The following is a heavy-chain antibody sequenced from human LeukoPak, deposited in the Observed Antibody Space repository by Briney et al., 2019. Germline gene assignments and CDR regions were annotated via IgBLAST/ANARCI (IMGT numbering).Heavy chain of an antibody. Sequence: GESLKISCQGSGYNFGSHWIGWVRQMPGKGLEWIGIIYPGDSEIRLTPSFQGQVTLSVDNSITTAYLQWSSLRASDTAMYYCATSESQTRFDYWGQGTPVTVSS. CDR1: GYNFGSHW. J-gene: IGHJ4*02. V-gene: IGHV5-51*01. CDR2: IYPGDSEI. CDR3: ATSESQTRFDY. D-gene: IGHD1/OR15-1a*01.